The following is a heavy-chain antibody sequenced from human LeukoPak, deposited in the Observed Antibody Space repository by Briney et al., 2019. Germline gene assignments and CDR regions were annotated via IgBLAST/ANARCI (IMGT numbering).Heavy chain of an antibody. Sequence: SETLSLTCAVYGGSFSGYYWSWIRQPPGKGLEWIGEINHSGSTNYNPSLKSRVTISVDTSKNQFSLKLSSVTAAGTAVYYCARMGGRRAAGKFRWFDPWGQGTLVTVSS. J-gene: IGHJ5*02. CDR2: INHSGST. CDR1: GGSFSGYY. V-gene: IGHV4-34*01. D-gene: IGHD6-13*01. CDR3: ARMGGRRAAGKFRWFDP.